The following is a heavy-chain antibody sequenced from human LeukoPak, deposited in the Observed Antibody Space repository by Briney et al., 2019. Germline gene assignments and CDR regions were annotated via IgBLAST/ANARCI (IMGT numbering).Heavy chain of an antibody. CDR1: GYSFTTYW. Sequence: GESLQISCKGSGYSFTTYWIGWVRQMPGKGLEWMGITYPGDSETRYSPSFRGQVTISADKSLSTAYLQWSSLKASDTAMYYCARLTSLSGDYDYWGQGTLVTVSS. CDR3: ARLTSLSGDYDY. V-gene: IGHV5-51*01. D-gene: IGHD4-17*01. CDR2: TYPGDSET. J-gene: IGHJ4*02.